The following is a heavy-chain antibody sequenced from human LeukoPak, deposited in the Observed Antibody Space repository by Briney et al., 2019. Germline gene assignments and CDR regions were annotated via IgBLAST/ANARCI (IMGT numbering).Heavy chain of an antibody. CDR1: GFTFSSYE. Sequence: GGSLRLSCAASGFTFSSYEMNWVRQAPGKELEWVSYISSSGSTIYYADSVKGRFTISRDNAKNSLYLQMNSLRAEDTAVYYCAREGRSGWYGGYAFDIWGQGTMVTVSS. CDR3: AREGRSGWYGGYAFDI. J-gene: IGHJ3*02. V-gene: IGHV3-48*03. CDR2: ISSSGSTI. D-gene: IGHD6-19*01.